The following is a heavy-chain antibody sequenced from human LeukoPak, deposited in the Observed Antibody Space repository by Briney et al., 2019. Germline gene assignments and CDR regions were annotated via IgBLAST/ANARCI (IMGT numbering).Heavy chain of an antibody. V-gene: IGHV3-21*01. CDR3: ARHYSGYDAKSEPFDY. CDR2: ISSSSSYI. Sequence: GGSLRLSCAASGFTFSSYSMNWVRQAPGKGLEWVSSISSSSSYIYYADSVKGRFTISRDNAKNSLYLQMNSLRAEDTAVYYCARHYSGYDAKSEPFDYWGQGTLVTVSS. D-gene: IGHD5-12*01. CDR1: GFTFSSYS. J-gene: IGHJ4*02.